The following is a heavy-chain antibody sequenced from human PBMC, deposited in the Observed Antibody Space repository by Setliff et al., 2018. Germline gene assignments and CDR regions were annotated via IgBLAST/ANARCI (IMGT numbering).Heavy chain of an antibody. Sequence: LSLTCTVSGDSISGGDYYWTWIRQPAGKRLEWIGRVYNSGTTYNAFFASRVTMSIDTSKNQFSLNLNSVTAADTALYYCAKESLAINTRWFGPWGQGILVTVSS. CDR3: AKESLAINTRWFGP. V-gene: IGHV4-61*02. J-gene: IGHJ5*02. CDR1: GDSISGGDYY. CDR2: VYNSGTT. D-gene: IGHD3-3*02.